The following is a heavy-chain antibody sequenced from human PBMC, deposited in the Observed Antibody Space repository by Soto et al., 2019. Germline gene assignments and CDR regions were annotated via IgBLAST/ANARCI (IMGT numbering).Heavy chain of an antibody. D-gene: IGHD1-1*01. J-gene: IGHJ6*02. V-gene: IGHV4-31*03. Sequence: TSETLSLTCTVSAGSISSGRYYWSWIRQHPGKGLEWIGYISYSGSTYYNPSLKSRVTMSVDTSKNQFSLKLSSVTAADTAVYYCARDPGGGYYYYGMDVWGQGTTVTVS. CDR1: AGSISSGRYY. CDR3: ARDPGGGYYYYGMDV. CDR2: ISYSGST.